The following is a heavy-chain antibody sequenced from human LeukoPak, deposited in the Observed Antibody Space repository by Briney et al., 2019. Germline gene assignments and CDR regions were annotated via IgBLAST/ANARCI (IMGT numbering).Heavy chain of an antibody. V-gene: IGHV3-15*01. J-gene: IGHJ5*02. CDR3: TTDEDCSGGSCYPPATFDP. Sequence: PGGSLRLSCAASGFTFSNAWMSWVSQAPGKGLEWVGRIKSKTDGGTTDYAAPVKGRFTISRDDSKNTLYLQMNSLKTEDTAVYYCTTDEDCSGGSCYPPATFDPWGQGTLVTVSS. CDR1: GFTFSNAW. D-gene: IGHD2-15*01. CDR2: IKSKTDGGTT.